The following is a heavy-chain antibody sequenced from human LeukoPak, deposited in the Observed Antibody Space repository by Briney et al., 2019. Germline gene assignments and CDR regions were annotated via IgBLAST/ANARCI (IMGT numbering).Heavy chain of an antibody. Sequence: PGGSLRLSCAASGFTFSSYAMSWVRQAPGKGLEWVSAISGSGGSTYYADSVKGRFTISRDNSKNTPYLQMNSLRAEDTAVYYCAKPIAVAGKGDYWGQGTLVTVSS. CDR2: ISGSGGST. CDR3: AKPIAVAGKGDY. CDR1: GFTFSSYA. J-gene: IGHJ4*02. V-gene: IGHV3-23*01. D-gene: IGHD6-19*01.